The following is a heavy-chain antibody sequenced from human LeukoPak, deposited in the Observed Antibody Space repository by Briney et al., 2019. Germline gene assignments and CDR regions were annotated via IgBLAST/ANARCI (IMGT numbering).Heavy chain of an antibody. CDR1: GFTFSSYD. Sequence: TGGSLRLSCAASGFTFSSYDMSWVRQAPGKGLEWVSDISGSGGSTYYADSVKGRFTISRDNSKNTLYLQMNSMSAEHASEYYCAKGVVGQLVEGFFDYWGQGSLVTVPS. CDR3: AKGVVGQLVEGFFDY. V-gene: IGHV3-23*01. D-gene: IGHD6-13*01. J-gene: IGHJ4*02. CDR2: ISGSGGST.